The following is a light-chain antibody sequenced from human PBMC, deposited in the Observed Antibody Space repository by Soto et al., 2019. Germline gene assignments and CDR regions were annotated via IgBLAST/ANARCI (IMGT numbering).Light chain of an antibody. J-gene: IGLJ1*01. CDR2: SDT. CDR3: QSYDSSLRDV. Sequence: QLVLTQPPSVSGAQGQRVTISCTGSNSNIGAGYDVHWYQQLPGTAPKLLIYSDTNRPSGVPDRFSGSKSGTSASLAITGLQAEDEADYYCQSYDSSLRDVFGTGTKVTVL. CDR1: NSNIGAGYD. V-gene: IGLV1-40*01.